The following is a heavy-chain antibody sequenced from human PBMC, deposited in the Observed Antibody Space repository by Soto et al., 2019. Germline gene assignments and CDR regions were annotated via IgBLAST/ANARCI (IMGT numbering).Heavy chain of an antibody. J-gene: IGHJ6*02. CDR3: ARDGSGSYYYYYGMDV. CDR2: IYYSGST. CDR1: GGSISSGDYY. V-gene: IGHV4-30-4*01. D-gene: IGHD3-10*01. Sequence: PSETLSLTCTVSGGSISSGDYYWSWIRQPPGKGLEWIGYIYYSGSTYYNPSLKSRVTISVDTSKNQFSLKLSSVTAADTAVYYCARDGSGSYYYYYGMDVWGQGXTVTVYS.